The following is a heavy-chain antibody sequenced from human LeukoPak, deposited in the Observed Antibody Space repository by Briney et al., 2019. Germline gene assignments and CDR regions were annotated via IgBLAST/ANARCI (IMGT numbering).Heavy chain of an antibody. CDR1: GGSISSSY. CDR3: ARGPYSSRYDY. D-gene: IGHD6-13*01. V-gene: IGHV4-59*01. J-gene: IGHJ4*02. Sequence: SETLSLTCTVSGGSISSSYWSWIRQPPGKGLEWIGYIYYSGSTNYNPSLTSRVTMSVDTSKNQFSLNLSSVTAADTAVYYCARGPYSSRYDYWGQGPVVTASS. CDR2: IYYSGST.